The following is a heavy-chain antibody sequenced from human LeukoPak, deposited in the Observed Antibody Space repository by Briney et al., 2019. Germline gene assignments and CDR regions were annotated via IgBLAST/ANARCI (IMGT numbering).Heavy chain of an antibody. CDR1: GYTFTSYG. CDR2: ISAYNGNT. J-gene: IGHJ3*02. V-gene: IGHV1-18*01. Sequence: ASVKVSCKASGYTFTSYGISWVRQAPGQGLEWMGWISAYNGNTNYAQKLQGRVTMTTDTSTSTAYMELRSLRSDDTAAYYCARDSWNSPTAQNDAFDIWGQGTMVTVSS. CDR3: ARDSWNSPTAQNDAFDI. D-gene: IGHD1-7*01.